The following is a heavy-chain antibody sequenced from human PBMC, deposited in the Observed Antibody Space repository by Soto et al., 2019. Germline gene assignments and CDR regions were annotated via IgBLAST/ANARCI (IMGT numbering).Heavy chain of an antibody. D-gene: IGHD6-13*01. J-gene: IGHJ6*02. CDR3: AKEVEQQPPYYYYYGMDV. CDR2: ISYDGSNK. V-gene: IGHV3-30*18. Sequence: GGSLRLSCAASGFTFCSYGMHWVRQAPGKGLEWVAVISYDGSNKYYADSVKGRFTISRDNSKNTLYLQMNSLRAEDTAVYYCAKEVEQQPPYYYYYGMDVWGQGTTVTVSS. CDR1: GFTFCSYG.